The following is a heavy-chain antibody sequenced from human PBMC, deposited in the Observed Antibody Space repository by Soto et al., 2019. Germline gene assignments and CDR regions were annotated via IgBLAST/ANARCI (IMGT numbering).Heavy chain of an antibody. J-gene: IGHJ5*02. CDR2: IIPIFGTA. Sequence: ASVKVSCKASGGTFSSYAISWVRQAPGQGLEWMGGIIPIFGTANYAQKFQGRVTITADESTSTAYMELSSLRSEDTAVYYCARGTSVVVTATKAFDWFDPWGQGTLVTVSS. CDR1: GGTFSSYA. D-gene: IGHD2-21*02. CDR3: ARGTSVVVTATKAFDWFDP. V-gene: IGHV1-69*13.